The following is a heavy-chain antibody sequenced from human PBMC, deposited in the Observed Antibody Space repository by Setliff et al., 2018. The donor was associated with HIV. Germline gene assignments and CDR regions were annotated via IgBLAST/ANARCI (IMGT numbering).Heavy chain of an antibody. J-gene: IGHJ4*02. CDR2: IKPDGSSK. V-gene: IGHV3-7*01. CDR3: VRWGLPYGIDA. D-gene: IGHD3-16*01. CDR1: GFTVSSNY. Sequence: GGSLRLSCAASGFTVSSNYMSWVRQAPGKGREWVAHIKPDGSSKKYVDSVKGRFTISRDNAKDSLYLQMHSLRAEDTAVYYCVRWGLPYGIDAWGQGTLVTVSS.